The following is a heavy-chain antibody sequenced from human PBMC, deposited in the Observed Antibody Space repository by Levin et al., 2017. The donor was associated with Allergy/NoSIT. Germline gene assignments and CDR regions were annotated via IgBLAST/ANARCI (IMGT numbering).Heavy chain of an antibody. Sequence: PGGSLRLSCKGSGYSFTSYWIGWVRQMPGKGLEWMGIIYPGDSDTRYSPSFQGQVTISADKSISTAYLQWSSLKASDTAMYYCARIQWDHYYGSGSLLGWFDPWGQGTLVTVSS. CDR1: GYSFTSYW. CDR3: ARIQWDHYYGSGSLLGWFDP. D-gene: IGHD3-10*01. J-gene: IGHJ5*02. CDR2: IYPGDSDT. V-gene: IGHV5-51*01.